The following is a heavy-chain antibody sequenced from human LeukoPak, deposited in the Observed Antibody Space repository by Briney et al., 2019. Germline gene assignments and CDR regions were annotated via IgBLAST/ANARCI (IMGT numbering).Heavy chain of an antibody. CDR2: INSDGSRT. CDR3: VSLTGHDEFDI. CDR1: GFTFSRNW. J-gene: IGHJ3*02. V-gene: IGHV3-74*01. Sequence: PGGSLRLSCAASGFTFSRNWMHWVRQAPGKGLVWLSRINSDGSRTIYADSVKGRLTISRDNAKNTLYLEMNSLTVEDTAVYYCVSLTGHDEFDIWGQGTMVTVSS. D-gene: IGHD2-8*02.